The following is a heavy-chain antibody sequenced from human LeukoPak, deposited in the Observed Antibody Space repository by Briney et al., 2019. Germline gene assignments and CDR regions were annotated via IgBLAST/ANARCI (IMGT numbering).Heavy chain of an antibody. CDR3: ARDTYYDFWSGYYTGIGDFGAFDI. CDR2: IKQDGSEK. J-gene: IGHJ3*02. D-gene: IGHD3-3*01. Sequence: GRSLRLSCAASGFTFSSYWMSWVRQAPGKGREWVANIKQDGSEKYYVDSVKGRFTISRDNAKNSLYLQMNSLRAEDTAVYYCARDTYYDFWSGYYTGIGDFGAFDIWGQGTMVTVSS. CDR1: GFTFSSYW. V-gene: IGHV3-7*01.